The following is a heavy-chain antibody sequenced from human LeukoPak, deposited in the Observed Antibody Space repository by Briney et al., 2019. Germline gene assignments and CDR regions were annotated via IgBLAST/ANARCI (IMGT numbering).Heavy chain of an antibody. CDR2: ISAYNGNT. V-gene: IGHV1-18*01. D-gene: IGHD6-13*01. Sequence: RASVKVSCKASGYTFTSYGISWVRQAPGQGLEWMGWISAYNGNTNYAQKLQGRVTMTTDTSTSTAYMELRSLRSDDTAVYYCAREGVPYSSSWRTYDAFDIWGQGTMVTVSS. CDR1: GYTFTSYG. CDR3: AREGVPYSSSWRTYDAFDI. J-gene: IGHJ3*02.